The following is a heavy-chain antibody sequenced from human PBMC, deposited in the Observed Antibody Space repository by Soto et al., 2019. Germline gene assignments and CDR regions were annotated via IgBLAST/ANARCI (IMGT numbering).Heavy chain of an antibody. V-gene: IGHV3-48*02. J-gene: IGHJ5*02. CDR2: ISSSSSTI. D-gene: IGHD6-19*01. CDR3: ARTLGHSSGWYELNWFDP. Sequence: EVQLGESGGGLVQPGGSLRLSCAASGFTFSSYSMNWVRQAPGKGLEWVSYISSSSSTIYYADSVKGRFTISRDNAKNSLYLQMNSLRDEDTAVYYCARTLGHSSGWYELNWFDPWGQGTLVTVSS. CDR1: GFTFSSYS.